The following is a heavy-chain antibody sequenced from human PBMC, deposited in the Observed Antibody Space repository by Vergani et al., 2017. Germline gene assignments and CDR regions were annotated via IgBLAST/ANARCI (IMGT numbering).Heavy chain of an antibody. D-gene: IGHD6-19*01. CDR2: IYHSGGA. CDR1: GGSIPSSSYY. V-gene: IGHV4-39*01. CDR3: ASDTHSGQRADR. J-gene: IGHJ5*02. Sequence: QLHPQESGPGLVKPSETLSLTCTVSGGSIPSSSYYWGWIRQPPGKGLEWIGNIYHSGGAYYNPSLKGRVTISVDTSKNQFSLEVTSVTAADTAVYYCASDTHSGQRADRWGQGILVTVTS.